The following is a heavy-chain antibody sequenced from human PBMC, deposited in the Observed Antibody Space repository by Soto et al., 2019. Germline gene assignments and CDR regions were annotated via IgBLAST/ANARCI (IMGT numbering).Heavy chain of an antibody. CDR1: GGPISSGGYY. J-gene: IGHJ3*01. D-gene: IGHD2-15*01. CDR2: IYHTGGT. Sequence: QVQLQESGPGLVKPSQTLSLTCTVTGGPISSGGYYWSWIRQHPGKGLEWIGYIYHTGGTYYNPSLKSRVTISGDTSKIQFSLNLTSVTAADTAVYYCARDVGGGYDAFGVWGQGTMVTVSS. V-gene: IGHV4-31*03. CDR3: ARDVGGGYDAFGV.